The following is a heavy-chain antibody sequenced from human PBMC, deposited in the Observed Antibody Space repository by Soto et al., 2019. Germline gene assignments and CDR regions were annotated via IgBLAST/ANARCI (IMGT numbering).Heavy chain of an antibody. D-gene: IGHD3-22*01. CDR3: AKGRIGDYYDSSGYYFDY. CDR2: LSGSGGST. V-gene: IGHV3-23*01. J-gene: IGHJ4*02. Sequence: GGSLRLSCAASGFTFSSYVMSWVRQAPGKGLEWVSALSGSGGSTYYADSVKGRFTISRDNSKNTLYLQMNSLRAEDTAVYYCAKGRIGDYYDSSGYYFDYWGQGTLVTVSS. CDR1: GFTFSSYV.